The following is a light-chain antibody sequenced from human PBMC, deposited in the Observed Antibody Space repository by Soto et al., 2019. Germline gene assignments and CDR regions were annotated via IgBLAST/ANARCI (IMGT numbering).Light chain of an antibody. CDR1: SSNIGSNT. CDR3: AAWDDSLNAFYV. Sequence: QSVLTQPPSASGTPGQRVTISCSGSSSNIGSNTVNWYQQLPGTAPKLLIYSNNQRPSGVPDRFSGSKSGTSASLAISGLQPEDEADYYCAAWDDSLNAFYVFGTGTKLTVL. CDR2: SNN. V-gene: IGLV1-44*01. J-gene: IGLJ1*01.